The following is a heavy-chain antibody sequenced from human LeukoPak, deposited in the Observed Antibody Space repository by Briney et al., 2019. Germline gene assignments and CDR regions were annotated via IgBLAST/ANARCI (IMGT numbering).Heavy chain of an antibody. CDR1: GFTFSSYA. Sequence: PGGSLRLSCAASGFTFSSYAMSWVRQAPGKGLEWVSAISGSGGSTYYADSVKGRFTISRDNSKNTLYLQMNSLRAEDTAVYYCAKDSSTYYYDSSGYALIWGQGTMVTVSS. D-gene: IGHD3-22*01. J-gene: IGHJ3*02. CDR3: AKDSSTYYYDSSGYALI. V-gene: IGHV3-23*01. CDR2: ISGSGGST.